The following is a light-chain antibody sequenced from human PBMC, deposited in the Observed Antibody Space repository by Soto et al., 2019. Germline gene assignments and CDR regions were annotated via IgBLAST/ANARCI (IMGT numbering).Light chain of an antibody. CDR2: GAS. CDR3: QQYNNSPEYT. CDR1: QSVTSRY. J-gene: IGKJ2*01. Sequence: EIVLTQSPGTLSLSPGERATLSCKASQSVTSRYFAWYQQKPGQAPRLLIYGASSRATGIRDRFSGSGSGTDFTLTISRLEPEDFALYFCQQYNNSPEYTFGQGTKLEIK. V-gene: IGKV3-20*01.